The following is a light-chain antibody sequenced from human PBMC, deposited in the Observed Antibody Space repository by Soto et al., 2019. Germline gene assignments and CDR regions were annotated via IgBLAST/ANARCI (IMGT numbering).Light chain of an antibody. CDR2: DAS. Sequence: DIHLTQSPSTLSASAGDRVTITCRASQTISHWLAWYQQKPGKAPKLLIFDASNLENGVPSRFSGSGSGTEFTLTIAGLQPDDFATYYCQQYYTYWTFGQGTKVEI. CDR3: QQYYTYWT. J-gene: IGKJ1*01. CDR1: QTISHW. V-gene: IGKV1-5*01.